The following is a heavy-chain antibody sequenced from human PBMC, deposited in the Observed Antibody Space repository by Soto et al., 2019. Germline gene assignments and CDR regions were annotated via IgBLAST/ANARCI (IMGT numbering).Heavy chain of an antibody. V-gene: IGHV1-18*01. CDR2: ISAYNGNT. CDR3: ARDRREMATSLHKYFSYGMGV. D-gene: IGHD5-12*01. Sequence: GQGLEWMGWISAYNGNTNYAQKLQGRVTMTTDTSTSTAYMELRSLRSDDTAVYYCARDRREMATSLHKYFSYGMGVPGQAITLTGYS. J-gene: IGHJ6*01.